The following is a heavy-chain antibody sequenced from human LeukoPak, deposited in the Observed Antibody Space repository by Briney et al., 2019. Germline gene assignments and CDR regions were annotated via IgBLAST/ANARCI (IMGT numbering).Heavy chain of an antibody. D-gene: IGHD3-10*01. Sequence: GGSLRLSCAAPGFTFDDYGMSWVRHAPGKGLEWVSCINWNGGSTVYADSVKGRFTISRDNAKNSLYLQMNSLRAEDTAVYYWARVGPLLWLGELRFFGAFDIWGQGTMVTVSS. V-gene: IGHV3-20*04. CDR1: GFTFDDYG. J-gene: IGHJ3*02. CDR2: INWNGGST. CDR3: ARVGPLLWLGELRFFGAFDI.